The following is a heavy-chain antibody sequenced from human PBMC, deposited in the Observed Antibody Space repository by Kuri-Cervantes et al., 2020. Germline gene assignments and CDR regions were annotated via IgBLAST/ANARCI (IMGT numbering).Heavy chain of an antibody. Sequence: SETLSLTCTVSGGSVSRGNYYWSWIRQPPGKGPEWIGYIHYSGSTNSNPSLKSRVTISVDTSKNQFSLKLNSVTAADTAVYYCAREPYQRGSKQQLLRTKWFFDLWGRGTLVTVSS. J-gene: IGHJ2*01. D-gene: IGHD6-13*01. CDR1: GGSVSRGNYY. CDR3: AREPYQRGSKQQLLRTKWFFDL. V-gene: IGHV4-61*01. CDR2: IHYSGST.